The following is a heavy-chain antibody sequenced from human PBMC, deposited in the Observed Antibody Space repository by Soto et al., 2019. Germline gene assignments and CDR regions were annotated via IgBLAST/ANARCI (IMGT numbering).Heavy chain of an antibody. D-gene: IGHD2-8*01. CDR2: ISGYNGDT. Sequence: ASVKVSCKASGYSFTRYGISWVRQAPGQGLEWMGWISGYNGDTNNAQKFQDRVTMTIDRSTTTAYLELRSLTSDDTAVYYCAKNGHPHYYSSGMDVWGQGTTVTVSS. CDR1: GYSFTRYG. V-gene: IGHV1-18*01. J-gene: IGHJ6*02. CDR3: AKNGHPHYYSSGMDV.